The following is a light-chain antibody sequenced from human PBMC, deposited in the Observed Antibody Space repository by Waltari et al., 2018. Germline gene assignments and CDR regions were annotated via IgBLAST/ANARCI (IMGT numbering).Light chain of an antibody. Sequence: DIKMTQSPSTLSASVGDRVTITCRASQRITNWLAWYQQKPGKAPKLLIYRAATWEGGVPSRFSGSGSGTEFTLTISSLQPDDFATYYCQQYDNYWTFGQGTKVEIK. CDR3: QQYDNYWT. J-gene: IGKJ1*01. CDR2: RAA. CDR1: QRITNW. V-gene: IGKV1-5*03.